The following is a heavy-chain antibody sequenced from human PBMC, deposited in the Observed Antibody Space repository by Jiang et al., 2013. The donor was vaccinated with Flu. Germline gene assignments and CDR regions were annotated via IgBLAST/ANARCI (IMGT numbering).Heavy chain of an antibody. CDR1: GYSFTSYG. Sequence: SGAEVKKPGASVKVSCKASGYSFTSYGIHWVRQAPGQRLEWMGWINAGNGYTKYSQKFQGRVTITRDTSASIVYMELSSLRSEDTAVYYCARIYLSGSYSDYWGQGTLVTV. J-gene: IGHJ4*02. CDR2: INAGNGYT. V-gene: IGHV1-3*01. CDR3: ARIYLSGSYSDY. D-gene: IGHD1-26*01.